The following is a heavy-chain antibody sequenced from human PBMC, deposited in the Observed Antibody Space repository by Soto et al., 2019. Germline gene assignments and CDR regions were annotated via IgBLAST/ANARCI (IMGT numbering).Heavy chain of an antibody. Sequence: GGSLRLSCAASGFTFSSYAMSWVRRAPGKGLEWVSAISGSGGSTYYADSVKGRFTISRDNSKNTLYLQMNSLRAEDTAVYYCAKDVSSGWCEEFDYWGQGTLVTVSS. J-gene: IGHJ4*02. D-gene: IGHD6-19*01. CDR1: GFTFSSYA. CDR2: ISGSGGST. V-gene: IGHV3-23*01. CDR3: AKDVSSGWCEEFDY.